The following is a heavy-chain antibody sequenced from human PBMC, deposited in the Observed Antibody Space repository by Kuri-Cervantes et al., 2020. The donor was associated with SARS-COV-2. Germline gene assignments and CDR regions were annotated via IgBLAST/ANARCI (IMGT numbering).Heavy chain of an antibody. CDR2: IRSKAYGGTT. CDR3: TRVRGYCSSTSCHDYYYYGMDV. V-gene: IGHV3-49*03. D-gene: IGHD2-2*01. J-gene: IGHJ6*02. CDR1: GFTFSDYY. Sequence: GGSLRLSCAASGFTFSDYYMSWIRQAPGKGLEWVGFIRSKAYGGTTEYAASVKGRFTISRDDSKSIAYLQVNSLKTEDTAVYYCTRVRGYCSSTSCHDYYYYGMDVWGQGTTVTVSS.